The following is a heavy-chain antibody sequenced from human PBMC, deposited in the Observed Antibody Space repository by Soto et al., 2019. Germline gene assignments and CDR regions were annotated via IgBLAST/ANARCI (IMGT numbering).Heavy chain of an antibody. J-gene: IGHJ5*02. D-gene: IGHD6-6*01. CDR1: GGTFSSYA. V-gene: IGHV1-69*13. CDR2: IIPIFGTA. Sequence: SVKVSCKASGGTFSSYAISWVRQAPGQGLEWMGGIIPIFGTANYAQKFQGRVTITADESTSTAYMELSSLRSEDTAVYYCATRPPGDDWFDPWGQGTLVTVSS. CDR3: ATRPPGDDWFDP.